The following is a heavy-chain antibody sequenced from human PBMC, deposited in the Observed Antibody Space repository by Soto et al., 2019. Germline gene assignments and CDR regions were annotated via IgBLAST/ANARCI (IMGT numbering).Heavy chain of an antibody. V-gene: IGHV4-59*01. D-gene: IGHD3-9*01. CDR2: IYYSGST. CDR1: DGSISSYY. Sequence: SETLSLTCTVSDGSISSYYWSWIRQPPGKGLEWIGYIYYSGSTNYNPSLKSRVTISVDTSKNQFSLKLSSVTAADTAVYYCARVLGILTDQYYFDYWGQGTLVTVSS. J-gene: IGHJ4*02. CDR3: ARVLGILTDQYYFDY.